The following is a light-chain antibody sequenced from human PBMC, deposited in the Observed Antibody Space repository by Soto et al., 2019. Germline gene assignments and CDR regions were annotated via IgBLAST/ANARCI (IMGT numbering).Light chain of an antibody. V-gene: IGKV3-20*01. J-gene: IGKJ2*01. CDR2: GAS. CDR1: QSVNSNY. CDR3: QQYIDSPPGYP. Sequence: EIVLTQSPGTLSLSPGERATLSRRASQSVNSNYLAWYQQKPGQAPRLLIYGASSRPTGIPDRFRGSGSGTVYTLTISRLEPEDFAVYYCQQYIDSPPGYPIGQGTKLEIK.